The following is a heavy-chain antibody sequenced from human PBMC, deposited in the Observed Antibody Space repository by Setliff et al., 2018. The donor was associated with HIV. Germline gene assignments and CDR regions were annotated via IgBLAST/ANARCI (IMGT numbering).Heavy chain of an antibody. D-gene: IGHD6-13*01. J-gene: IGHJ6*03. CDR3: ARAGLYSSSWHYYYYYMDV. Sequence: PGGSLRLSCAASGFTFDDYAMHWVRQAPGKGLEWVSLISWNGGSTHYADSVKGRFTISRDNSKNSLFLQMNSLRAEDTAVYYCARAGLYSSSWHYYYYYMDVWGKGTTVTVSS. V-gene: IGHV3-43D*04. CDR1: GFTFDDYA. CDR2: ISWNGGST.